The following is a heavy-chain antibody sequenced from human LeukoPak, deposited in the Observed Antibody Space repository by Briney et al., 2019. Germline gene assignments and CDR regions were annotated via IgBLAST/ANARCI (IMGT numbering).Heavy chain of an antibody. CDR3: ARLAVGAPFDY. CDR1: GGSISSSSYY. V-gene: IGHV4-39*01. Sequence: ETLSLTCTVSGGSISSSSYYWGWIRQPPGKGLEYIGSIHYSGTTYYNPSLKSRLTISVDTSKNQFSLKLSSVTAADTAVYYCARLAVGAPFDYWGQGTLVTVSS. CDR2: IHYSGTT. J-gene: IGHJ4*02. D-gene: IGHD6-6*01.